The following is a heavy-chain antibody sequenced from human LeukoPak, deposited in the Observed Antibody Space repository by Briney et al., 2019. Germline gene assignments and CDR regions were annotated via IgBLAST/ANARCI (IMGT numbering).Heavy chain of an antibody. CDR1: GFTFSSYW. CDR3: ARDSGYSGYPPSDAFDI. Sequence: GGSLRLSCAASGFTFSSYWMSWVRQAPGKGLEWVANIKQDGSEKYYVDSVKGRFTISRDNAKNSLYLQMNSLRAEDTAVYYCARDSGYSGYPPSDAFDIWGQGTMVTVSS. CDR2: IKQDGSEK. D-gene: IGHD5-12*01. V-gene: IGHV3-7*01. J-gene: IGHJ3*02.